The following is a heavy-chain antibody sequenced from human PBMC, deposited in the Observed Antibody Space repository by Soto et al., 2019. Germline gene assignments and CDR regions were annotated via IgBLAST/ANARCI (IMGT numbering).Heavy chain of an antibody. CDR3: ARDDDNDANALDY. Sequence: GSLRLSCAASGFTFSKYGMHWVRQAPGKGLEWVALIWNDGIRKVYVDSVRGRFTISRDNSKNTLDLQMNNLRDEDTAVYYCARDDDNDANALDYWGPGTLVTVSS. J-gene: IGHJ4*02. CDR1: GFTFSKYG. V-gene: IGHV3-33*01. CDR2: IWNDGIRK.